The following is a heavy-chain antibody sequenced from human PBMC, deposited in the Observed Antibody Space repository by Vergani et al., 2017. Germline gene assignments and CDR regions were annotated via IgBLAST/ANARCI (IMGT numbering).Heavy chain of an antibody. D-gene: IGHD3-10*01. V-gene: IGHV1-69*02. CDR2: IIPILGIA. J-gene: IGHJ4*02. CDR1: GGTFSSYT. CDR3: ARGYYGSGGLYYFDY. Sequence: QVQLVQSGAEVKKPGSSVKVSCKASGGTFSSYTISWVRQAPGQGLEWMGRIIPILGIANYAQKFQGRVTITADKFTSTAYMVLSSLRSEDTAVYYCARGYYGSGGLYYFDYWGQGTLVSVSS.